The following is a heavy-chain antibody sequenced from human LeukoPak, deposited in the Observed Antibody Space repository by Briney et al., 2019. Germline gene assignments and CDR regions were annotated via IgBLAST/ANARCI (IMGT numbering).Heavy chain of an antibody. J-gene: IGHJ5*02. CDR1: GFTFSDYY. D-gene: IGHD1-1*01. CDR3: ARAFGTARIYNWFDP. CDR2: ISSSGSTI. V-gene: IGHV3-11*01. Sequence: GGSLRLSCAASGFTFSDYYMSWIRQAPGKGLEWVSYISSSGSTIYYADSVKGRFTISRDNAKNSLYLQKNSLRAEDTAVYYCARAFGTARIYNWFDPWGQGTLVTVSS.